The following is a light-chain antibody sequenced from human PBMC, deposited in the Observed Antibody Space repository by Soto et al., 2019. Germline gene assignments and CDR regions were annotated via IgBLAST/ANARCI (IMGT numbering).Light chain of an antibody. CDR1: QSISRY. Sequence: DIQMTQSPSSLSASVGDRVTITCRASQSISRYLNWYQQKPGKAPKLLIYGASSLQSGVPSRFSGSGSGTDFTLTISSLQPDDFATYFCQQYHTYSYTFGQGTKVDIK. CDR2: GAS. V-gene: IGKV1-39*01. J-gene: IGKJ2*01. CDR3: QQYHTYSYT.